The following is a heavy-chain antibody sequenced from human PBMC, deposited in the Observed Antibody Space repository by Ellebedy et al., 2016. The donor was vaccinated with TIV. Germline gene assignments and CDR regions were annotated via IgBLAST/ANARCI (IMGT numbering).Heavy chain of an antibody. V-gene: IGHV3-53*01. CDR3: ARGVLSGY. CDR1: GFTVSNNY. CDR2: IYSGGST. Sequence: GKSLKISCAASGFTVSNNYISWVRQAPGKGLEWVSDIYSGGSTYYADSVKGRFTISRDNSKNTVYLQMNSLRAEDTAVYYCARGVLSGYWGQGTLVTVSS. J-gene: IGHJ4*02. D-gene: IGHD2/OR15-2a*01.